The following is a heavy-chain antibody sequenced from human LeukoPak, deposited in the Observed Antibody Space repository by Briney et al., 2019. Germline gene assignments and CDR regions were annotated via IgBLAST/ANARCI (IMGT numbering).Heavy chain of an antibody. CDR1: GGSCSSYY. Sequence: PSETLSLTCTVSGGSCSSYYWSWIRQPSGKGLEWIGYIYYSGSTNYNPSLKGRVTISVDTSKNQFSLKLSSVTAADTAVYYCARATIDYYYGMDVWGQGTTVTVSS. CDR2: IYYSGST. J-gene: IGHJ6*02. CDR3: ARATIDYYYGMDV. D-gene: IGHD2-2*01. V-gene: IGHV4-59*01.